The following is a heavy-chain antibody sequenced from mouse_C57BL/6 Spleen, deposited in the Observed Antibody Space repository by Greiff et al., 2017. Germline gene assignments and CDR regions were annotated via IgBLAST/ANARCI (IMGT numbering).Heavy chain of an antibody. V-gene: IGHV1-7*01. Sequence: QVHVKQSGAELAKPGASVKLSCKASGYTFTSFWMHWVKQRPGQGLEWIGYINPSSGYTKYNQKFKDKATLTADKSSSTAYMQLNSLTSEDSAVYFCAREGDYYYGSSPSYWYFDVWGTGTTVTVSS. CDR1: GYTFTSFW. CDR3: AREGDYYYGSSPSYWYFDV. CDR2: INPSSGYT. D-gene: IGHD1-1*01. J-gene: IGHJ1*03.